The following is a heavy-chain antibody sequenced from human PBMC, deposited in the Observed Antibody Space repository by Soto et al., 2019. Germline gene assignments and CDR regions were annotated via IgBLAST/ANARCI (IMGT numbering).Heavy chain of an antibody. V-gene: IGHV3-30*18. CDR3: ANLGDSSGWSPAFDI. CDR2: ISYDGSNK. Sequence: QVQLVESGGGVVQPGRSLRLSCAASGFTFSSYGMHWVRQAPGKGLEWVAVISYDGSNKYYADSVKGRFTISRDNSKNTLYLQMNSLRAEDTAAYYCANLGDSSGWSPAFDIWGQGTMVTVSS. CDR1: GFTFSSYG. J-gene: IGHJ3*02. D-gene: IGHD6-19*01.